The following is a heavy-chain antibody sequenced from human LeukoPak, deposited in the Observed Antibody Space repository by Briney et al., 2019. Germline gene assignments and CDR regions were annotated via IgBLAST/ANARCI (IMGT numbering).Heavy chain of an antibody. CDR3: ARDLDTSGLFASDI. CDR2: IYYSGST. D-gene: IGHD3-22*01. CDR1: GGSISSYY. J-gene: IGHJ3*02. V-gene: IGHV4-59*01. Sequence: PSETLSLTCTVSGGSISSYYWSWIRQPPGKGLEWIGYIYYSGSTNYNPSLKSRVTISVDTSKNQFSLNLSSVTAADTAVYYCARDLDTSGLFASDIWGQGTMVTVSS.